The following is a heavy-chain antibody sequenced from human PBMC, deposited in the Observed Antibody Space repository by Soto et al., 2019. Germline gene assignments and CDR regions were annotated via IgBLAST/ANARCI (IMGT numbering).Heavy chain of an antibody. D-gene: IGHD3-3*01. CDR1: GGSFSGYY. J-gene: IGHJ4*02. CDR2: INHSGST. V-gene: IGHV4-34*01. Sequence: PSETLSLTCAVYGGSFSGYYWSWIRQPPGKGLEWIGEINHSGSTNYNPSLKSRVTISVDTSKNQFSLKLSSVTAADTAVYYCARGGYSEYDFWSGYPDLDYWGKGTLVTVSS. CDR3: ARGGYSEYDFWSGYPDLDY.